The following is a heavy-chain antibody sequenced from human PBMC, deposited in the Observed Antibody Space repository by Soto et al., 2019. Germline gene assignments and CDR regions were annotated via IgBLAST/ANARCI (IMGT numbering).Heavy chain of an antibody. Sequence: GASVKVSCKASGYTFTSYGISWVRQAPGQGLEWMGWISAYNGNTNYAQKLQGRVTMTTDTSTSTAYMELRSLRSDDTAVYYCATHGDLGETYYYYGMDVWGQGTTVPVSS. CDR3: ATHGDLGETYYYYGMDV. V-gene: IGHV1-18*01. CDR1: GYTFTSYG. CDR2: ISAYNGNT. J-gene: IGHJ6*02. D-gene: IGHD2-21*02.